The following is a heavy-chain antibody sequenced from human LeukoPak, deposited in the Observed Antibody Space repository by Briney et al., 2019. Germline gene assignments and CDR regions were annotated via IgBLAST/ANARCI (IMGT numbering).Heavy chain of an antibody. V-gene: IGHV3-30*18. CDR3: AKGPLRGTAAAIDY. Sequence: PGKSLRLSCAASGFTFNNYGMHWVRQAPGKGLEWVAVISYDGRNIHYPDSVKGRFTISRDISTDTLWLQMDSLRTEDSAVYYCAKGPLRGTAAAIDYWSQGTLVTVSS. CDR1: GFTFNNYG. D-gene: IGHD2-2*01. J-gene: IGHJ4*02. CDR2: ISYDGRNI.